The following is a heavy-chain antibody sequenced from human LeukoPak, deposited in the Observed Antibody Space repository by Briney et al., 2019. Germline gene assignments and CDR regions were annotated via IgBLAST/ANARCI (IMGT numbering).Heavy chain of an antibody. CDR2: INKDGSEE. CDR3: ATYDNWVAGDV. CDR1: EFMFSDYW. J-gene: IGHJ6*02. D-gene: IGHD1-1*01. Sequence: GGSLRLSCAASEFMFSDYWMSWVRQAPGKGPEWVASINKDGSEEYYADSVKGRFTVSRDNAKNSLFLQMNNLRVEDTAIYYCATYDNWVAGDVWGQGTMVSVSS. V-gene: IGHV3-7*01.